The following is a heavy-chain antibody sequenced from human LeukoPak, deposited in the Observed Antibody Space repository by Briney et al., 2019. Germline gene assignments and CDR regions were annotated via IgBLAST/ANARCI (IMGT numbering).Heavy chain of an antibody. CDR3: ARQAMVRAIQLWPPFDY. D-gene: IGHD5-18*01. CDR2: IYYSGST. J-gene: IGHJ4*02. V-gene: IGHV4-59*08. Sequence: SETLSLTCTVSGGSISSYYWSWIRQPPGKGLEWIGYIYYSGSTNYNPSLKSRVTISVDTSKNQFSLKLSSVTAADTAVYYCARQAMVRAIQLWPPFDYWGQGTLVTVSS. CDR1: GGSISSYY.